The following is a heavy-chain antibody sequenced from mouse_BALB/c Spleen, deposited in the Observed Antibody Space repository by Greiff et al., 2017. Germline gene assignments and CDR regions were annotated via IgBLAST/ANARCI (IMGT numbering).Heavy chain of an antibody. CDR2: INSNGGST. CDR1: GFTLSSYG. Sequence: EVQGVESGGGLVQPGGSLTISCAASGFTLSSYGMSWVRQTPDKRLELVATINSNGGSTYYPDSVKGRFTISIDNAKNTLYLQISRLKSEDTSMYYGASSYGSSYHFDYWGQGTILTVSA. D-gene: IGHD1-1*01. V-gene: IGHV5-6-3*01. CDR3: ASSYGSSYHFDY. J-gene: IGHJ2*01.